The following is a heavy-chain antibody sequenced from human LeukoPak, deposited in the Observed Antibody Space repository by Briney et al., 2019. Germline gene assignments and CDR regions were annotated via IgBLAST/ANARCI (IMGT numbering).Heavy chain of an antibody. J-gene: IGHJ5*02. CDR1: GGSISSYY. Sequence: SETLSLTCTVSGGSISSYYWSWIRQPPGKGLEWIGYIYYSGSTNYNPSLKSRVTISVDTSKNQFSLKLSSVTAADTAVYYCARARYYGSGSSNWFDPWGQGTLVTASS. D-gene: IGHD3-10*01. CDR2: IYYSGST. V-gene: IGHV4-59*01. CDR3: ARARYYGSGSSNWFDP.